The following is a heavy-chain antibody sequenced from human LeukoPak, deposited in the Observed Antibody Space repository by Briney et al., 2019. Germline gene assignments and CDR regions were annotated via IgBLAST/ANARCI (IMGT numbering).Heavy chain of an antibody. Sequence: PGGSLRLSCAASGFTFSDHSMNWVRQAPGKGLEYVSAISSNGGSTYYADSVKGRFTISRDNSKNTLYLQMSSLRAEDTAVYYCVKDLWYYYGSGSGVDYWGQGTLVTVSS. CDR1: GFTFSDHS. J-gene: IGHJ4*02. V-gene: IGHV3-64D*06. CDR3: VKDLWYYYGSGSGVDY. D-gene: IGHD3-10*01. CDR2: ISSNGGST.